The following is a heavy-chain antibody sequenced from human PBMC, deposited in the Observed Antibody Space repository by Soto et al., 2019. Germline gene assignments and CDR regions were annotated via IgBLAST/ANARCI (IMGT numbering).Heavy chain of an antibody. J-gene: IGHJ4*02. CDR3: ARHTYYYDSSGYAGH. V-gene: IGHV5-51*01. CDR2: IYPGDSDT. Sequence: PGESLKISCKGSGYSFPSYWIGWVRQMPGKGLEWMGIIYPGDSDTRYSPSFQGQVTISADKSINTAYLQWSSLKASDTAMYYCARHTYYYDSSGYAGHWGQGTLVTVSS. CDR1: GYSFPSYW. D-gene: IGHD3-22*01.